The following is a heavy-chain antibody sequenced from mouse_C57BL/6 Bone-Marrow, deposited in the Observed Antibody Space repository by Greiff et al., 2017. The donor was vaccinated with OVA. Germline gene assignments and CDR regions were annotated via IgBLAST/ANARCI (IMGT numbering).Heavy chain of an antibody. CDR2: ISDGGSYT. D-gene: IGHD2-4*01. CDR3: ARDYDYVRFAY. J-gene: IGHJ3*01. Sequence: EVKLMESGGGLVKPGGSLKLSCAASGFTFSSYAMSWVRQTPEKRLEWVATISDGGSYTYYPDNVKGRFTISRDNAKNNLYLQMSHLKSEDTAMYYCARDYDYVRFAYWGQGTLVTVSA. CDR1: GFTFSSYA. V-gene: IGHV5-4*01.